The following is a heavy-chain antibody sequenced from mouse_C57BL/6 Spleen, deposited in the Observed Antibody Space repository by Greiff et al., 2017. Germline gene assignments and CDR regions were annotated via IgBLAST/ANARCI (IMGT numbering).Heavy chain of an antibody. Sequence: LVESEGGLVQPGSSMKLSCTASGFTFSDYYMAWVRQVPEKGLEWVANINYDGSSTYYLDSLKSRFIISRDNAKNILYLQMSSLKSEDTATYYCARGDYSGYFDVWGTGTTVTVSS. J-gene: IGHJ1*03. CDR2: INYDGSST. V-gene: IGHV5-16*01. D-gene: IGHD2-13*01. CDR3: ARGDYSGYFDV. CDR1: GFTFSDYY.